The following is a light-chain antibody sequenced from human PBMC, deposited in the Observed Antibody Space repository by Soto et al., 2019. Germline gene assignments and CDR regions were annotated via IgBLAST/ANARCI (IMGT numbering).Light chain of an antibody. J-gene: IGLJ2*01. Sequence: QSVLTQPPSVSGAPGQRVTISCTGSSSNIGAGYDVHWYQQLPGTAPKLLIYGNSNRPSGVPDRFSGSKSGTSAPLAITGLQAEDEAEDSCQSYDSSLRVAVFGGGTKLTVL. CDR1: SSNIGAGYD. CDR2: GNS. CDR3: QSYDSSLRVAV. V-gene: IGLV1-40*01.